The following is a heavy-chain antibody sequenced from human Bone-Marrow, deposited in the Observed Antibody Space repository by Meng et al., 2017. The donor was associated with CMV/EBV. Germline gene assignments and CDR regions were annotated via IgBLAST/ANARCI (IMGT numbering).Heavy chain of an antibody. Sequence: ASVKVSCKASGYTFTGYYMHWVRQAPGQGLEWMGWINPNSGGTNYAQKFQGRVTMTRDTSISTAYMELSRLRSDDTAVYYCAGALQYYDFWSGPNRAYYYGMDVWGQGTTVTVSS. CDR1: GYTFTGYY. D-gene: IGHD3-3*01. CDR2: INPNSGGT. J-gene: IGHJ6*02. CDR3: AGALQYYDFWSGPNRAYYYGMDV. V-gene: IGHV1-2*02.